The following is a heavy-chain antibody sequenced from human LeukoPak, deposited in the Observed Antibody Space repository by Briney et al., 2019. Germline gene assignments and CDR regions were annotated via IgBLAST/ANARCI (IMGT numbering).Heavy chain of an antibody. CDR3: ARGDYGGNSRGNYYFDY. J-gene: IGHJ4*02. CDR1: GGSFSGYY. V-gene: IGHV4-34*01. Sequence: PSETLSLTCAVYGGSFSGYYWSWIRQPPGKGLEWIGEINHSGSTNYNPSLKSRVTISVDTSKNQFSLKLSSVTAADTAVYYCARGDYGGNSRGNYYFDYWGQRTLVTVSS. D-gene: IGHD4-23*01. CDR2: INHSGST.